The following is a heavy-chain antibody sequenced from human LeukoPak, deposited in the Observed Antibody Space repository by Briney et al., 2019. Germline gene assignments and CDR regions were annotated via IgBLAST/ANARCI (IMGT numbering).Heavy chain of an antibody. CDR1: GGSISSSDYY. V-gene: IGHV4-39*07. CDR3: AGFSDWEPSLDY. Sequence: RTSETLSLTCTVSGGSISSSDYYWGWIRQPPGKGLEWIGSIYYTGGTYYSPSLRSRATISVDTSMNQFSLRLSSVTAADTAVYYCAGFSDWEPSLDYWGQGTLVTVSS. D-gene: IGHD1-26*01. J-gene: IGHJ4*02. CDR2: IYYTGGT.